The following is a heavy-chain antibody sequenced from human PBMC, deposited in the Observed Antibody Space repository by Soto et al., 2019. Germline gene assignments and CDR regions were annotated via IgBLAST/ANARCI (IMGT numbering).Heavy chain of an antibody. V-gene: IGHV1-3*01. J-gene: IGHJ4*02. CDR2: INAGNSNT. CDR3: AGSGSYYMDYFDY. CDR1: GYTFTNYT. D-gene: IGHD3-10*01. Sequence: QVQLVQSGAEVKKPGASVKVSCKAFGYTFTNYTMHWVRQAPGQSLEWMGWINAGNSNTKYSQKFQGRVTITKDTSASTAYMELSSLRSKDTAVYYCAGSGSYYMDYFDYWGQGTLVTVSS.